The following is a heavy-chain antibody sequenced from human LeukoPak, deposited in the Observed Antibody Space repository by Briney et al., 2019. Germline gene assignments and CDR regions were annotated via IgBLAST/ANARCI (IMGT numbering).Heavy chain of an antibody. CDR2: IHPYTGNT. Sequence: ASVKVSCKATGYNFVGYYLHWVRQAPGQGLEWMAWIHPYTGNTHYAQKFQGRITVTRDTSLSTTYMEPNWLTSDDTALYYCAREYSASEHWGQGTLVTVSS. CDR3: AREYSASEH. J-gene: IGHJ1*01. CDR1: GYNFVGYY. D-gene: IGHD5-12*01. V-gene: IGHV1-2*02.